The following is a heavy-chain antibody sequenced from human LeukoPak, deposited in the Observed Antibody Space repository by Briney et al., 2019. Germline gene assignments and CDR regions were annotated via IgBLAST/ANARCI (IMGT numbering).Heavy chain of an antibody. J-gene: IGHJ6*02. D-gene: IGHD3-10*01. CDR3: ARDQISYYYGSGSYGMDV. Sequence: PGGSLRLSCAASGFTVSSNYMSWVRQAPGKGLEWVSIIYSGSSTYYADSVKGRFTISRDNSKNTLYVQMNSLRAEDTAVYYCARDQISYYYGSGSYGMDVWGQGTTVTVSS. CDR2: IYSGSST. CDR1: GFTVSSNY. V-gene: IGHV3-53*01.